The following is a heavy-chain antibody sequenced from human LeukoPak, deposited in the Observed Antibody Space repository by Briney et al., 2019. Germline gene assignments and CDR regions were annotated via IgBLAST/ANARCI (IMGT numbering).Heavy chain of an antibody. CDR3: AKDADSSSWYGREDY. CDR1: GFTFSSYG. J-gene: IGHJ4*02. V-gene: IGHV3-30*18. Sequence: PGGSLRLSCAASGFTFSSYGMHWVRQAPGKGLEWVAVISYDGSNKYYADSVKGRFTISRDNSKNTLYLQMNSPRAEDTAVYYCAKDADSSSWYGREDYWAQGTLVTVSS. D-gene: IGHD6-13*01. CDR2: ISYDGSNK.